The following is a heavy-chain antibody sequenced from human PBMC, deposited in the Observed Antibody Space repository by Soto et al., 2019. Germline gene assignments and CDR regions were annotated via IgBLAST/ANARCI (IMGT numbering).Heavy chain of an antibody. CDR3: ARAIGPTLFDY. CDR1: GVTFSSYD. CDR2: IGTAGDT. J-gene: IGHJ4*02. Sequence: GGSLRFSCSASGVTFSSYDMHWVRQGPGKGLEWVSAIGTAGDTNYAGSVKGRFTISRENAKNSLYLQMNSLRAGDTAIYFCARAIGPTLFDYWGQGTLVTVSS. D-gene: IGHD3-22*01. V-gene: IGHV3-13*04.